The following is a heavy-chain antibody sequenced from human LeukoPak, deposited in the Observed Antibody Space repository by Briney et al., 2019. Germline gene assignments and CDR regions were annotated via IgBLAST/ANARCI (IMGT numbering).Heavy chain of an antibody. CDR1: GGSISSYY. J-gene: IGHJ4*02. D-gene: IGHD3-10*01. CDR3: ARFGPMVRGVIITGFDY. Sequence: SETLSLTCTVSGGSISSYYWSWIRQPPGKGLEWIGYIYYSGSTNYNPSLKSRVTISVDTSKNQFSLKLSSVTAADTAVYYCARFGPMVRGVIITGFDYWGQGTLVTVSS. CDR2: IYYSGST. V-gene: IGHV4-59*12.